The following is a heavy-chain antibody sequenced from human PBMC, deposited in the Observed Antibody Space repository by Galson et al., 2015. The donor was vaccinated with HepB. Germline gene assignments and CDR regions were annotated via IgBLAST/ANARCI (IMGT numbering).Heavy chain of an antibody. J-gene: IGHJ4*02. CDR2: IYWDDDK. Sequence: PALVKPTQTLTLTCTFSGFSLSTSGVGVGWIRQPPGKALEWLALIYWDDDKRYSPSLKSRLTITKDTSKNQVVLTMTNMDPVDTATYYCALHVDTAMAPGVWGQGTLVTVSS. CDR3: ALHVDTAMAPGV. D-gene: IGHD5-18*01. V-gene: IGHV2-5*02. CDR1: GFSLSTSGVG.